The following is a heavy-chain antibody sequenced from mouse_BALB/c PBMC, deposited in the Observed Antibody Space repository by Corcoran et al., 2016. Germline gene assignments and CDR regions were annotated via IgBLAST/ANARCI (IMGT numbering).Heavy chain of an antibody. D-gene: IGHD2-1*01. Sequence: QIQLVQSGPELKKPGETVKISCKASGYTFTNYGMNWVKQAPGKGLKWMGWINTYTGEPTYADDFKGRFAFSLETSASTAYLQINNLKNEDMATYFCARDGNYLYYFDYWGQGTTLTVSS. CDR3: ARDGNYLYYFDY. J-gene: IGHJ2*01. V-gene: IGHV9-1*02. CDR1: GYTFTNYG. CDR2: INTYTGEP.